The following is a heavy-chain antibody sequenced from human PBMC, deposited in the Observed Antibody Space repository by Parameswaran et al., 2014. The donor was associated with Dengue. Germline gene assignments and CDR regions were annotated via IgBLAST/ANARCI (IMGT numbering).Heavy chain of an antibody. CDR2: INPNSGGT. D-gene: IGHD3-22*01. CDR3: ARQASSGYYYGADY. Sequence: WVRQAPGQGLEWMGRINPNSGGTNYAQKFQGRVTMTRDTSISTAYMELSRLRSDDTAVYYCARQASSGYYYGADYWGQRTLVTVSS. J-gene: IGHJ4*02. V-gene: IGHV1-2*06.